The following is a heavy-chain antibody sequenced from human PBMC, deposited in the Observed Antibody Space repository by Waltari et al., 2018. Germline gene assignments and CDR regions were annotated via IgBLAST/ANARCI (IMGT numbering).Heavy chain of an antibody. Sequence: QVQLVESGGGVVQPGRSLRLSCAASGFTFSSYGMHWVRQAPGKGLEWVAVIWYDGSKKYYADSVKGRFTISRDNSKNTLYLQMNSLRAEDTAVYYCARTYDFWSGLHPWGQGTLVTVSS. CDR2: IWYDGSKK. D-gene: IGHD3-3*01. J-gene: IGHJ5*02. CDR1: GFTFSSYG. CDR3: ARTYDFWSGLHP. V-gene: IGHV3-33*01.